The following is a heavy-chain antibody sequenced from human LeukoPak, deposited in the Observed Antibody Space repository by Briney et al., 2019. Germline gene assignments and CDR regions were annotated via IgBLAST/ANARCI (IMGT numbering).Heavy chain of an antibody. CDR3: ARGVEPLAANTLAY. D-gene: IGHD1-14*01. CDR2: LYSDGNT. V-gene: IGHV3-53*01. Sequence: GGSLRLSCAASGFTVITNDMTWVRQAPGKGLEWVSVLYSDGNTKYADSVQGRFTISRDNSKNTLYLEMNSLSPDDTAVYYFARGVEPLAANTLAYWGQGTLVTVSS. J-gene: IGHJ4*02. CDR1: GFTVITND.